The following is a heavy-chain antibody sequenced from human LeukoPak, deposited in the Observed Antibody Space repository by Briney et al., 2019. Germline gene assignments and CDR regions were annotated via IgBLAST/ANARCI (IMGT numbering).Heavy chain of an antibody. V-gene: IGHV4-34*01. CDR1: GGSFSGYY. Sequence: SGTLSLTCAVYGGSFSGYYWSWIRQPPGKGLEWIGEINHSGSTNYNPSLKSRVTISVDTSKNQFSLKLSSVTAADTAVYYCARGQDDSGYPFDYWGQGTLVTVSS. D-gene: IGHD5-12*01. J-gene: IGHJ4*02. CDR2: INHSGST. CDR3: ARGQDDSGYPFDY.